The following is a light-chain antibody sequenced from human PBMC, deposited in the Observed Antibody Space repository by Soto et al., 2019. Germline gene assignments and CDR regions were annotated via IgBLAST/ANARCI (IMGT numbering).Light chain of an antibody. CDR3: SLYTSENTYV. CDR1: STDFVSYDR. Sequence: QSAMAEHPSVSGTPGQSITISCTGTSTDFVSYDRVSWYQQPPGTAPKLIIYEASNRLSGVPDRFSGSKSGNTASLTISGLQAADEDYYYCSLYTSENTYVFGTGTKVTVL. J-gene: IGLJ1*01. CDR2: EAS. V-gene: IGLV2-18*01.